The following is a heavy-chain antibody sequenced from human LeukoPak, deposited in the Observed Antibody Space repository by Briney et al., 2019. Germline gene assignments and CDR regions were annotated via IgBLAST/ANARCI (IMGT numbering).Heavy chain of an antibody. CDR2: IYSGGST. D-gene: IGHD5-24*01. CDR1: GFTVSSNY. J-gene: IGHJ4*02. CDR3: ARIRRDGYNRGSFDY. Sequence: GGSLRLSCAASGFTVSSNYMSWVRQAPGKGLECVSVIYSGGSTYYADSVKGRFTISRDNSKNTLYLQMNSLRAEDTAVYYCARIRRDGYNRGSFDYWGQGTLVTVSS. V-gene: IGHV3-53*01.